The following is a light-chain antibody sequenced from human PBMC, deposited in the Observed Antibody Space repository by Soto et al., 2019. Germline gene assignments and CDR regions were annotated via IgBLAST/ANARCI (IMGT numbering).Light chain of an antibody. Sequence: SYELTQSPSVSVAPGKTARITCGANNIGSKSVHWYQQKAGQAPVLVIYYDGDRPSGIPERFSGSNAVNTATLTIGRVEAGDEADYYCQVWDSSSDPVFGGGTKLTVL. CDR3: QVWDSSSDPV. CDR1: NIGSKS. CDR2: YDG. V-gene: IGLV3-21*04. J-gene: IGLJ2*01.